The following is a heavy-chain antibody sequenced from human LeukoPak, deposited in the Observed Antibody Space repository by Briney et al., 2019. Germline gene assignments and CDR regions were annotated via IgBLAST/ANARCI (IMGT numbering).Heavy chain of an antibody. Sequence: GRSLRLSCAASGFTFSSYGMHWVRQAPGKGLEWVAVISYDGSNKYYADSVKGRFTISRDNSRNTVSLEMNSLRAEDTALYYCAQGYDFWSGSEYFQHWGQGTLVTVSS. CDR3: AQGYDFWSGSEYFQH. V-gene: IGHV3-30*18. D-gene: IGHD3-3*01. J-gene: IGHJ1*01. CDR1: GFTFSSYG. CDR2: ISYDGSNK.